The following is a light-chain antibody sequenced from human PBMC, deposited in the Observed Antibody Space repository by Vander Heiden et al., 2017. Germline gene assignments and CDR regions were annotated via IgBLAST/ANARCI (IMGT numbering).Light chain of an antibody. CDR1: SPNIGSNY. V-gene: IGLV1-47*01. CDR3: AAWDDSLSGVV. CDR2: RNN. J-gene: IGLJ2*01. Sequence: QSVLTQPPSASGTPGQGVTLSCSGSSPNIGSNYGYWYHQLPGTAPKLLIYRNNQRPSGVPDRFSGSKSGTSASLAISGLRSEDEADYYCAAWDDSLSGVVFGGGTKLTVL.